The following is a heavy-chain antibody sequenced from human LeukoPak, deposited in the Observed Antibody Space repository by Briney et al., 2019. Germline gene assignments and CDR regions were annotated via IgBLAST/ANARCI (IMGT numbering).Heavy chain of an antibody. CDR2: INSDGSST. CDR3: ARDHRPTVTTSGFDY. J-gene: IGHJ4*02. D-gene: IGHD4-17*01. Sequence: PGGSLRLSCAASGFTFSSYWMHWVRQAPGKGLVWVSRINSDGSSTSYADSVKGRFTISRDNAKNTLYLQMNSLRAGDTAVYYCARDHRPTVTTSGFDYWGQGTLVTVSS. V-gene: IGHV3-74*01. CDR1: GFTFSSYW.